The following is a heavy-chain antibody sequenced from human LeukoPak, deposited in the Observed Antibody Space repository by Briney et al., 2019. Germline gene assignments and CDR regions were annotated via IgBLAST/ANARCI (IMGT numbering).Heavy chain of an antibody. CDR1: GGSISSGSCY. V-gene: IGHV4-61*02. Sequence: SQTLSLTCTVSGGSISSGSCYWSWIRQPAGKGLEWIGRIYTSGSTNYNPSLKSRVTISVDTSKNQFSLKLSSVTAADTAVYYCAREEDYYYYMDVWGKGTTVTVSS. J-gene: IGHJ6*03. CDR2: IYTSGST. CDR3: AREEDYYYYMDV.